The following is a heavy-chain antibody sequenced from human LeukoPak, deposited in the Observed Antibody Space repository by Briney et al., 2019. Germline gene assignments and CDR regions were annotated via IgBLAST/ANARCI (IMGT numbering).Heavy chain of an antibody. CDR1: GGSISTFY. D-gene: IGHD6-13*01. CDR2: IYYSGTT. Sequence: PSETLSLTCTVSGGSISTFYWSWIRQRPGKGLEWIGYIYYSGTTNYNPSLKSRVTISVDMSKSQFSLKLTSVTAADTAVYYCARGRDSRSWYVHYFDYWGQGTLVTVSS. J-gene: IGHJ4*02. CDR3: ARGRDSRSWYVHYFDY. V-gene: IGHV4-59*08.